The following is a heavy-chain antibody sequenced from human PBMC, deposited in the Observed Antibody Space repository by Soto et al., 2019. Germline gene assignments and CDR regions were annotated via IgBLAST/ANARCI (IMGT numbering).Heavy chain of an antibody. D-gene: IGHD2-21*02. J-gene: IGHJ4*02. CDR3: ARDRECCGNDSPHTFAY. CDR2: ISAYSGTT. Sequence: QVQLVQSGAEVKTPGASVKVSCKASGYTFASYGISWVRQAPGQGLEWMGWISAYSGTTKYAQKFEGRVIMTTDTSTSTAYMELRSLRSDDTAVYYCARDRECCGNDSPHTFAYWGQGTLVTVSS. V-gene: IGHV1-18*01. CDR1: GYTFASYG.